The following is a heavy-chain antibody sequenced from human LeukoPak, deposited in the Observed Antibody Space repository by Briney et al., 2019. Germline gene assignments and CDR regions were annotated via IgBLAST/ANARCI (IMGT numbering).Heavy chain of an antibody. J-gene: IGHJ6*02. V-gene: IGHV1-69*04. CDR1: GGTFSSYA. Sequence: SVKVSCKASGGTFSSYAISWVRQAPGQGLEWMGRIIPILGIANYAQKFQGRVTITADKSTSTAYMELSSLRSEDTAVYYCASRYCTNGVCSFYYYYRMDVWGQGTTVTVSS. D-gene: IGHD2-8*01. CDR2: IIPILGIA. CDR3: ASRYCTNGVCSFYYYYRMDV.